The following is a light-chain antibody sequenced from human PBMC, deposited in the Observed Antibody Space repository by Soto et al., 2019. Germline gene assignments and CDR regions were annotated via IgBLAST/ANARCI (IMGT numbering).Light chain of an antibody. V-gene: IGKV1-33*01. J-gene: IGKJ4*02. CDR2: DAS. CDR3: QQNDNLPLT. Sequence: DIQMTQSPSSLSASVGDRVTITCQASQDISNYLNWYQQKPGKAPKLLIYDASSLETGVPSRFSGSGSGTDFTLTISSLQPEDIATYYCQQNDNLPLTFGGGTKVEIK. CDR1: QDISNY.